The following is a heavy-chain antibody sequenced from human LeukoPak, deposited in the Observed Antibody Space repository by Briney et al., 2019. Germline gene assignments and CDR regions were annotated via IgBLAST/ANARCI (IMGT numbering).Heavy chain of an antibody. CDR1: GFTFSSYG. D-gene: IGHD1-20*01. J-gene: IGHJ4*02. CDR3: ARANYNWNDPYLDY. V-gene: IGHV3-33*01. Sequence: PGGSLRLSCAASGFTFSSYGMHWVRQAPGKGLEWVAVIWYDGSNKYYADSVKGRFTISRDNSTNTVCLQMHNLRAEDTAVYYCARANYNWNDPYLDYWGQGTLVTVSS. CDR2: IWYDGSNK.